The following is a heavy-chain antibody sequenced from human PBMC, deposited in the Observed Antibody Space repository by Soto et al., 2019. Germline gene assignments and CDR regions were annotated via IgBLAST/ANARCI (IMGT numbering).Heavy chain of an antibody. Sequence: GGSMRLSCTAAGFTIISYSMSWVRKAPGKGLEWVSAISGSGGSTYYADSVKGRFTISRDNSKNTLYLQMNSLRAEDTAVYYCAKDRGSSWYLWGQGTLVTVSS. CDR2: ISGSGGST. CDR3: AKDRGSSWYL. D-gene: IGHD6-13*01. CDR1: GFTIISYS. V-gene: IGHV3-23*01. J-gene: IGHJ4*02.